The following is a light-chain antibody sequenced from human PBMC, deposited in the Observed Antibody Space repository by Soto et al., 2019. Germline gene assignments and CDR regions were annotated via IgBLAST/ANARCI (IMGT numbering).Light chain of an antibody. CDR1: QSVLYSSNNKNY. CDR2: WAS. Sequence: DIVMTQSPDSLGVSLGDRATINCKSSQSVLYSSNNKNYLAWYQQKPGQPPKLLIYWASTRESGVPDRFSGSGSGTDFTLTISSLQAEDVAVYYCQQYYSSLVTFGGGTKVEIK. V-gene: IGKV4-1*01. CDR3: QQYYSSLVT. J-gene: IGKJ4*01.